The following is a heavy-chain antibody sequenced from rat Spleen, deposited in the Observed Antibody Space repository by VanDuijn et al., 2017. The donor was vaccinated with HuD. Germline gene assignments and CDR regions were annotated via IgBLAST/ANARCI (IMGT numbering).Heavy chain of an antibody. J-gene: IGHJ2*01. CDR2: RWTGGSQ. Sequence: QVQLKESGPGLVQPSQTLSLNCTVSGFSLTSYHVSWVRQPPGKGLEGMGVRWTGGSQAYNYFLKSRLSSSRDTSKSQVFLKIKRLQTEDTATYYCARDSYNNYGFDYWGQGVMVTVSS. CDR1: GFSLTSYH. CDR3: ARDSYNNYGFDY. V-gene: IGHV2-43*01. D-gene: IGHD1-10*01.